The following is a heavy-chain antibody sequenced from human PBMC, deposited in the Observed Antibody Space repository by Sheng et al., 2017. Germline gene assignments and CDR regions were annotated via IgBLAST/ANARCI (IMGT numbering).Heavy chain of an antibody. CDR2: IYSGGST. V-gene: IGHV3-53*04. D-gene: IGHD6-19*01. Sequence: EVQLVESGGGLVQPGGSLRLSCAASGFTVSSNYMSWVRQAPGKGLEWVSVIYSGGSTYYADSVKGRFTISRHNSKNTLYLQMNSLRAEDTAVYYCAAMPRWGSSGWYSLDPWGQGTLVTVSS. CDR3: AAMPRWGSSGWYSLDP. J-gene: IGHJ4*02. CDR1: GFTVSSNY.